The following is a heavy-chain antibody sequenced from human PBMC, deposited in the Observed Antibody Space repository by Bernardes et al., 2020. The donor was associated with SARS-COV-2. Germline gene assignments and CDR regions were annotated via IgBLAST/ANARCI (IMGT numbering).Heavy chain of an antibody. D-gene: IGHD4-17*01. Sequence: SVKVSCKASGFTFTSSAMQWVRQARGQRLEWIGWIVVGSGNTNYAQKFQERVTITRDMSTSTAYMELSSLRSEDTAVYYCAVSRYGDYGYYFDYWGQGTLVTVSS. J-gene: IGHJ4*02. V-gene: IGHV1-58*02. CDR2: IVVGSGNT. CDR3: AVSRYGDYGYYFDY. CDR1: GFTFTSSA.